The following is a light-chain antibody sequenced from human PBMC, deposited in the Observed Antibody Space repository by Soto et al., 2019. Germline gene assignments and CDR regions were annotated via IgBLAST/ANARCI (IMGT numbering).Light chain of an antibody. CDR3: QQYKSYSPYT. Sequence: DLQMTQSPSTLSASVGDRVTITCRASQTISTWLAWYQQKPGKAPKVLIYKASTLESGVPSRFSGSGSGTEFTLTISSLQPDDFATYYCQQYKSYSPYTFGQGTKLEIK. J-gene: IGKJ2*01. CDR1: QTISTW. V-gene: IGKV1-5*03. CDR2: KAS.